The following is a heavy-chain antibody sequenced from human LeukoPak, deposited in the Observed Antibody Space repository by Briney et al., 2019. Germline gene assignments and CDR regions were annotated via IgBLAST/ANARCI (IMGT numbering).Heavy chain of an antibody. Sequence: ASVKVSCKASGYTFTSYYMHWVRQAPGRGLEWMGIINPSGGSTSYAQKFQGRVTMTEDTSTDTAYMELSSLRSEDTAVYYCATGTVTTDAFDIWGQGTMVTVSS. J-gene: IGHJ3*02. CDR1: GYTFTSYY. D-gene: IGHD4-17*01. CDR3: ATGTVTTDAFDI. V-gene: IGHV1-46*01. CDR2: INPSGGST.